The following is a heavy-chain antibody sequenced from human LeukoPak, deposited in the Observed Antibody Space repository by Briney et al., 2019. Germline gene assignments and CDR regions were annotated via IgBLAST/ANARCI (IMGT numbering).Heavy chain of an antibody. CDR3: ARGYYYDSSGYSHFDY. V-gene: IGHV3-33*08. J-gene: IGHJ4*02. D-gene: IGHD3-22*01. CDR2: IWYDGSNK. CDR1: GFTFRNYD. Sequence: GGSLRLSCAASGFTFRNYDMGWVRQAPGKGLEWVAVIWYDGSNKYYADSVKGRFTISRDNSKNTLYLQMNSLRAEDTAVYYCARGYYYDSSGYSHFDYWGQGTLVTVSS.